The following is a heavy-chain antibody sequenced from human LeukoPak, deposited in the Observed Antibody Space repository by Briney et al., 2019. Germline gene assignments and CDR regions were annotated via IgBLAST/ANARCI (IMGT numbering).Heavy chain of an antibody. CDR3: AKGDTVFRGGPDY. D-gene: IGHD3-10*01. Sequence: GGSLRLSCAASGFTFSSHWMHWVRQAPGKGLVWVSRINGDGSNTTYADSVKGRFTISRDNSQNTLYLQLNSLRAEDTAFYYCAKGDTVFRGGPDYWGQGTLVTVSS. CDR2: INGDGSNT. V-gene: IGHV3-74*03. J-gene: IGHJ4*02. CDR1: GFTFSSHW.